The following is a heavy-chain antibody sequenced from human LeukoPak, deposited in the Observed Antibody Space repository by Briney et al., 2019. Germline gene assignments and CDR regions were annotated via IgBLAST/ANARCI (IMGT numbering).Heavy chain of an antibody. D-gene: IGHD3-3*01. CDR2: ISGGGGGT. J-gene: IGHJ4*02. Sequence: GGSLRLSCAASGFTFGTYAMSWVRQAPGKGLEWVSAISGGGGGTYSADSVKGRFTISRDNSKNTLYLQMNSLSAEHTAVYYCAKSIFGVFRGFDYWGQGTLVTVSS. CDR3: AKSIFGVFRGFDY. CDR1: GFTFGTYA. V-gene: IGHV3-23*01.